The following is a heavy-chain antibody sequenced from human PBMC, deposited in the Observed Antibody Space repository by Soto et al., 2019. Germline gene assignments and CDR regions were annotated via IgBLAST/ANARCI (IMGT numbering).Heavy chain of an antibody. J-gene: IGHJ6*02. D-gene: IGHD2-21*02. CDR1: GGSISSYY. V-gene: IGHV4-59*01. CDR2: IYYSGST. Sequence: SETLSLTCAVYGGSISSYYWSWIRQPPGKGLEWIGYIYYSGSTNYNPSLKSRVTISVDTSKNQFSLKLSSVTAADTAVYYCARGSGDCGGDCYPHYYYYGMDVWGQGTTVTVSS. CDR3: ARGSGDCGGDCYPHYYYYGMDV.